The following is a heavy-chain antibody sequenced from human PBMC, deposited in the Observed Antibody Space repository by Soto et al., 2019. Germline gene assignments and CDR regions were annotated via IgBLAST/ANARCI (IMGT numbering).Heavy chain of an antibody. CDR3: ARPASRGLAPTGYYYYGMDV. Sequence: GESLKISCKGSGYSFTIYWIGWVRQMPGKGLEWMGIIYPGDSDTRYSPSFQGQVTISADKSISTAYLQWSSLKASDTAMYYCARPASRGLAPTGYYYYGMDVWGQGTTVTVSS. CDR2: IYPGDSDT. V-gene: IGHV5-51*01. D-gene: IGHD3-16*01. CDR1: GYSFTIYW. J-gene: IGHJ6*02.